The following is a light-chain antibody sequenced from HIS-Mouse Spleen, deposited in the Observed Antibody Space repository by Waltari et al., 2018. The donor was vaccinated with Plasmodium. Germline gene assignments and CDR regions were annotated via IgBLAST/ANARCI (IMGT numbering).Light chain of an antibody. CDR2: KDS. V-gene: IGLV3-25*03. CDR3: QSADSSGTPNWV. CDR1: AVPKQY. J-gene: IGLJ3*02. Sequence: SYELTQPPSVSVSPGQTARITCPGDAVPKQYAYWYQQKPGQAPVLGIYKDSERPSGIPERFSGSSSGTTVTLTISGVQAEDEADYYCQSADSSGTPNWVFGGGTKLTVL.